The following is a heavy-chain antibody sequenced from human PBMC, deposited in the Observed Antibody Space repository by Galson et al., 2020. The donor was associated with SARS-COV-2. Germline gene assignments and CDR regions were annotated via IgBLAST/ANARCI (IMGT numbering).Heavy chain of an antibody. D-gene: IGHD3-10*02. Sequence: SGPTLVKPTQTLTLTCTFSGFSLSTSGVGVGWIRQPPGKALEWLALTYWDDDKRYSPSLKSRLTITKDTSKNQVVLTMTNMDPVDTATYYCAHRLNTMFGMFNGWFDPWGQGTLVTVSS. J-gene: IGHJ5*02. CDR2: TYWDDDK. V-gene: IGHV2-5*02. CDR1: GFSLSTSGVG. CDR3: AHRLNTMFGMFNGWFDP.